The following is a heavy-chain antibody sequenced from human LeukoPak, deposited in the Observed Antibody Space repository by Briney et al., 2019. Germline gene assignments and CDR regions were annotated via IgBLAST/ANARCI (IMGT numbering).Heavy chain of an antibody. D-gene: IGHD3-10*01. CDR2: IRYDGSNK. CDR3: AKDSRFGVIYYYYMDV. J-gene: IGHJ6*03. Sequence: GSLRLSCAASGFDFSSQWMSWVRQAPGKGLEWVAFIRYDGSNKYYADSVKGRFTISRDNSKNTLYLQMNSLRAEDTAVYYCAKDSRFGVIYYYYMDVWGKGTTVTISS. V-gene: IGHV3-30*02. CDR1: GFDFSSQW.